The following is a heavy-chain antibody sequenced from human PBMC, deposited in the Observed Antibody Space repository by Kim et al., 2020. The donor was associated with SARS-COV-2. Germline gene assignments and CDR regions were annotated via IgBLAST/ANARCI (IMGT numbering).Heavy chain of an antibody. CDR2: INPNSGGT. Sequence: ASVKVSCKASGYTFTGYYMHLVRQAPGQGLEWMGWINPNSGGTNYAQKFQGRVTMTRDTSISTAYMELSRLRSDDTAVYYCARAPCYYYYGMDVWGPGTTVTVSS. CDR3: ARAPCYYYYGMDV. CDR1: GYTFTGYY. J-gene: IGHJ6*02. V-gene: IGHV1-2*02.